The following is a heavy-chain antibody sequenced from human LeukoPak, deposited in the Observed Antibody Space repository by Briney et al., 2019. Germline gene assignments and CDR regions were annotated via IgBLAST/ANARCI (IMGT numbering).Heavy chain of an antibody. V-gene: IGHV1-8*01. J-gene: IGHJ6*03. CDR3: ARPTGRPSTYYSMDV. CDR1: GYTFTNFD. Sequence: ASVKVSCKASGYTFTNFDLNWVRQAPGQGLEWVGWINPNNGNADYAQRFQGRVTMTRDTAISTVYMELSSLPYEASAVYYCARPTGRPSTYYSMDVWGKGTTVIVSS. D-gene: IGHD5/OR15-5a*01. CDR2: INPNNGNA.